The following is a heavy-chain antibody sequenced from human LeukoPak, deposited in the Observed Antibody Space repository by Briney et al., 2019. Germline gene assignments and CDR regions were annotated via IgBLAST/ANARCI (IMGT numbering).Heavy chain of an antibody. V-gene: IGHV1-2*02. CDR3: ARAAVVTGSTETFDP. CDR1: GYTFTDYY. J-gene: IGHJ5*02. D-gene: IGHD2-8*02. CDR2: TNPNSGGT. Sequence: ASVKVSCKASGYTFTDYYKHWVRQAPGQGLEWMGWTNPNSGGTNYAQKFQGRVTMSRDTSTSAAYMELSRLRSDDTAVYYCARAAVVTGSTETFDPWGQGTLVTVSS.